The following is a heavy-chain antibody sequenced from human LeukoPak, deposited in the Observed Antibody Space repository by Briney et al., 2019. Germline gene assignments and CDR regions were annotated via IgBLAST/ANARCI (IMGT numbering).Heavy chain of an antibody. D-gene: IGHD3-22*01. J-gene: IGHJ3*02. V-gene: IGHV4-61*02. CDR3: AMRTYYYDSSGYYDGAFDI. Sequence: SQTLSLTCTVSGGSISSGSYYWSWIRQPAGKGLEWIGRIYTSGSTNYNPSLKSRVTISVDTSKNQFSLKLSSVTAADTAVYYCAMRTYYYDSSGYYDGAFDIWGQGAMVTVSS. CDR2: IYTSGST. CDR1: GGSISSGSYY.